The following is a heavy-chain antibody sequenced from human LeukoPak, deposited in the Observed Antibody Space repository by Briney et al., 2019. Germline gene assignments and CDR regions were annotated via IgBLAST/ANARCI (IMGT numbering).Heavy chain of an antibody. D-gene: IGHD6-13*01. CDR1: GLTFSSYG. CDR2: IRYDGTNK. J-gene: IGHJ4*02. V-gene: IGHV3-30*02. Sequence: GGSLRLSCEASGLTFSSYGMHWVRQAPGKGLEWMTFIRYDGTNKYYADSVKGRFTIFRDNAKNSLFLQMNSLRAEDTAVYYCAKDSSPDYWGQGTLVIVSS. CDR3: AKDSSPDY.